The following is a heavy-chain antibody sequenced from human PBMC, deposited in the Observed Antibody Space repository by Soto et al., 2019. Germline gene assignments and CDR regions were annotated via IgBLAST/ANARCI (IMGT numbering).Heavy chain of an antibody. Sequence: QVQLVQSGAEVKKHGSSVKVSCKASGGTFSSYAISWVRQAPGQGLEWMGGIIPLFGTANYAQKFQGRVMITADEYTSTAYMELSSLRSEDTAVYYCARSRVTYYYDRSAFDIWGQGTMVTVSS. J-gene: IGHJ3*02. CDR1: GGTFSSYA. CDR2: IIPLFGTA. D-gene: IGHD3-22*01. V-gene: IGHV1-69*01. CDR3: ARSRVTYYYDRSAFDI.